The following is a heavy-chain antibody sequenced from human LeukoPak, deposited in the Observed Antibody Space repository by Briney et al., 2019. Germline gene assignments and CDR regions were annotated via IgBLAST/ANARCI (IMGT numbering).Heavy chain of an antibody. V-gene: IGHV3-7*05. D-gene: IGHD2-15*01. CDR2: IKQDGSEK. Sequence: GGSLRLSCAASGFSFSTYWMSWVRQAPGKGLEWVANIKQDGSEKYYVDSVKGRFTISRDNAKRSLYLQMNSLRAEDTAVFYCARDRDNITCPHDYWGQGTLVTVSS. J-gene: IGHJ4*02. CDR3: ARDRDNITCPHDY. CDR1: GFSFSTYW.